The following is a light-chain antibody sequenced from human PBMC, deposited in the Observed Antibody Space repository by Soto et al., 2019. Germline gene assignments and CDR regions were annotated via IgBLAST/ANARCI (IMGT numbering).Light chain of an antibody. V-gene: IGKV3-11*01. J-gene: IGKJ5*01. Sequence: IVLTQSPAVLSLSPGERATLSCRASQSLINFVAWYQQKPGQAHRLLIYDAYNRATGIPARFSGSGSGTDFTLTIRSLEPEDFAVYYCQQRSNWPHTVGQGTRLEIK. CDR1: QSLINF. CDR2: DAY. CDR3: QQRSNWPHT.